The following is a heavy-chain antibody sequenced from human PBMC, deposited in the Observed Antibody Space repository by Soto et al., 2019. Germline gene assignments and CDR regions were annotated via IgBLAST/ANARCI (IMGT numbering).Heavy chain of an antibody. CDR3: ARVSSSSAFGMDV. V-gene: IGHV4-4*02. J-gene: IGHJ6*02. Sequence: PSETLSLTCAVSGGSISTINWWTWVRQPPGKGLDWIGEIYQTGSTSYNPSLESRVTISIDKSKNQFSLKLRSVTAADTAVYYRARVSSSSAFGMDVWGQGTTVTVSS. CDR2: IYQTGST. CDR1: GGSISTINW. D-gene: IGHD6-6*01.